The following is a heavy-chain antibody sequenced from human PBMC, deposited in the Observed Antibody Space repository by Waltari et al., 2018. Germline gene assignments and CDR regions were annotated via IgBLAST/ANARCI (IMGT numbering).Heavy chain of an antibody. CDR3: ATSGWYCFDY. V-gene: IGHV3-7*01. D-gene: IGHD6-19*01. Sequence: EVQLVESGGGLVQPGGSLRLSCAASGFTLRSFWMNWVRQTPGKGLEGVAGIKQEGSEKYYADSLKGRFTISRDNAKNLLYLQMNSLRAEDTAVYYCATSGWYCFDYWGQGTLVTVSS. CDR1: GFTLRSFW. J-gene: IGHJ4*02. CDR2: IKQEGSEK.